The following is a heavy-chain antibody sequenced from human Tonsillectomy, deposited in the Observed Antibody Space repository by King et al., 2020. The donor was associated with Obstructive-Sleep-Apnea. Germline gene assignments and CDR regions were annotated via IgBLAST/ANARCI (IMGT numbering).Heavy chain of an antibody. Sequence: VQLVESGAEVKNPGASVKVSCKASGYTFTSYYIHWVRQAPGQGPEWMGVIKPSGGSTTYAQKFQGRVTMTRDTSTSTVYMDLSSLRSEDAAVYYCARGGEVALFYLDLWGRGTLVTVSS. CDR2: IKPSGGST. D-gene: IGHD2-15*01. J-gene: IGHJ2*01. V-gene: IGHV1-46*01. CDR3: ARGGEVALFYLDL. CDR1: GYTFTSYY.